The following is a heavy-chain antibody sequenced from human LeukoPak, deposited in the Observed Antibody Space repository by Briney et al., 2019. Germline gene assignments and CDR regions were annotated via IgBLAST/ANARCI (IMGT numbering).Heavy chain of an antibody. CDR1: GFTFSSYE. Sequence: PGGSLRLSCAASGFTFSSYEMNWVHQAPGKGLEWVSYMSSGGSSIYYADSVKGRFTISRDNAKNSLYLQMNSLRAEDTAVYYCARGPRVYFDYWGQGTLVTVSS. V-gene: IGHV3-48*03. J-gene: IGHJ4*02. CDR2: MSSGGSSI. CDR3: ARGPRVYFDY.